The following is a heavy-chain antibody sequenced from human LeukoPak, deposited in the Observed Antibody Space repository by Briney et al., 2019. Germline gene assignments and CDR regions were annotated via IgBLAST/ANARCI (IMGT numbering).Heavy chain of an antibody. CDR3: AKEAVAGLDY. CDR1: GGSINSGSYY. J-gene: IGHJ4*02. V-gene: IGHV4-61*02. CDR2: IYTSGST. D-gene: IGHD6-19*01. Sequence: SETLSLTCTVSGGSINSGSYYWSWIRQPAGKGLEWIGRIYTSGSTNCNPSLKSRVTISLDTSENQFSLKLSSVTAADTAVYYCAKEAVAGLDYWGQGTLVTVSS.